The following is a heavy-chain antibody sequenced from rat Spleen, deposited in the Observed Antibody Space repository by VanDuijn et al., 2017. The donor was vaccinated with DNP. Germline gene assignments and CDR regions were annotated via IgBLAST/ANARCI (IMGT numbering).Heavy chain of an antibody. CDR1: GLSLGRYH. V-gene: IGHV2-27*01. CDR2: IQSGGNT. Sequence: QVQLKESGPGLVQPSQTLSLTCTVSGLSLGRYHVHWVRQPPGKGLEWMGRIQSGGNTDYNSGLKSRLSISRDTSKSQVFLKMNSLQTEDTAIYFCSRDRDSTGIRTWYFDFWGPGTLVTVSS. J-gene: IGHJ1*01. D-gene: IGHD1-4*01. CDR3: SRDRDSTGIRTWYFDF.